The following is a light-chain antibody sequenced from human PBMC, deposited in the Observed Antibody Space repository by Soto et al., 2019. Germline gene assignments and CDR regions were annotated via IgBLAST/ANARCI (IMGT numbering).Light chain of an antibody. V-gene: IGKV3-20*01. Sequence: EIVLTQSPGTLSLSPGERATLSCGAIQSVSSSYLAWYQQKPGQAPRLLIYGASSRATGIPDRFSGSGSGTDFTLTISRLEPEDFAVYYCQQYGASPPYTFGQGTKVDIK. CDR2: GAS. J-gene: IGKJ2*01. CDR3: QQYGASPPYT. CDR1: QSVSSSY.